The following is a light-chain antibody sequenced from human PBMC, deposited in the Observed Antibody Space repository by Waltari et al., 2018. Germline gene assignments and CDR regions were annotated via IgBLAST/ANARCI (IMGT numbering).Light chain of an antibody. CDR1: SSNIGNNY. CDR3: GTWDSSLSGAV. Sequence: QSVLTQPPSVSAAPGQRVTISCSGGSSNIGNNYVSWYRQFPGTAPKLLIYENSDRPSGFPGRFSGSKSGTSATLAITGLQAGDEADYYCGTWDSSLSGAVFGGGTHLTVL. CDR2: ENS. V-gene: IGLV1-51*02. J-gene: IGLJ7*01.